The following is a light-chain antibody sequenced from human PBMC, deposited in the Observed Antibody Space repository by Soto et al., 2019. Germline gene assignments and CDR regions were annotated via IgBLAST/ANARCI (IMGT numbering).Light chain of an antibody. J-gene: IGLJ1*01. V-gene: IGLV2-23*02. CDR1: KNDFGSYNL. CDR2: EVS. CDR3: CSYAGSSTFPYV. Sequence: LSQASCRDGVSCPVVALPFNRNKNDFGSYNLVSWYQQHPGKAPKLMIYEVSKRPSGVSNRFSGSKSGNTASLTISGLQAEDEADYYCCSYAGSSTFPYVFGPGTKVIVL.